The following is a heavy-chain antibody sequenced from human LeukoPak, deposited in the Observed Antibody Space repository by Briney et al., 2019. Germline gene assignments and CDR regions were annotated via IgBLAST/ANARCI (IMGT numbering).Heavy chain of an antibody. CDR2: INWNGGST. J-gene: IGHJ6*02. CDR3: ARGGRAVAGVRFYYNGMDV. Sequence: GGSLRLSCAASGFKFDDYGMSWVRQAPGKGLEWVSSINWNGGSTGYADSVKGRFTISRDNAKKSLYLQMNSLRDEDAALYYCARGGRAVAGVRFYYNGMDVWGQGTTVTVSS. D-gene: IGHD6-19*01. CDR1: GFKFDDYG. V-gene: IGHV3-20*04.